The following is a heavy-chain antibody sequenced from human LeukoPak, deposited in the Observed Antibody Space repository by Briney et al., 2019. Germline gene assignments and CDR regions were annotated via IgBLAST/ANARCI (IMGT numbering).Heavy chain of an antibody. CDR2: IWYDGSNK. CDR3: AREQAANYYDSSGYYFDY. D-gene: IGHD3-22*01. V-gene: IGHV3-33*01. CDR1: GFTFSSYG. J-gene: IGHJ4*02. Sequence: GGPLRLSCAASGFTFSSYGMHWVRQAPGKGLEWVAVIWYDGSNKYYADSVKGRFTISRDNSKNTLYLQMNSLRAEDTAVYYCAREQAANYYDSSGYYFDYWGQGTLVTVSS.